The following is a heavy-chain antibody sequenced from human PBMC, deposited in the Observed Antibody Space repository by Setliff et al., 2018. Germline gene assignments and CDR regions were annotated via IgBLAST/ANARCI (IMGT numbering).Heavy chain of an antibody. J-gene: IGHJ4*02. CDR3: SALTSGSPDY. V-gene: IGHV3-74*01. Sequence: GGSLRLSCAASGFTFDDYVFSWVRQAPGKGLVWVSRINKDGTITSYADSVKGRFTMSRDNAKNTLYLQMNSLRVEDTAVYYCSALTSGSPDYWGQGALVTVSS. CDR1: GFTFDDYV. D-gene: IGHD1-26*01. CDR2: INKDGTIT.